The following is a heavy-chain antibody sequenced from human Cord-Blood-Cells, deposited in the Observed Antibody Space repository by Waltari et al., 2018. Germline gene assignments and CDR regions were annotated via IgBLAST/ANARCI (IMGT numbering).Heavy chain of an antibody. CDR3: ARRAAAGTYEPYYYYGMDV. J-gene: IGHJ6*02. CDR1: GYTFTGYY. CDR2: INPNSGGT. Sequence: QVQLVQSGAEVKKPGASVKVSCKASGYTFTGYYMHWVRQAPGQGLEWMGWINPNSGGTNYAQKFQGWVTMTRDTSISTAYMELSRLRSDDTAVYYCARRAAAGTYEPYYYYGMDVWGQGTTVTVSS. D-gene: IGHD6-13*01. V-gene: IGHV1-2*04.